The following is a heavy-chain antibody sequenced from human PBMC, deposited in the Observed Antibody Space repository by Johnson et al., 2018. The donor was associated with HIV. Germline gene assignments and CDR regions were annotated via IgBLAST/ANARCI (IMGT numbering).Heavy chain of an antibody. CDR3: AKDRTSAQSAFDI. Sequence: VQLVESGGGLVQPGDSLRLSCVASGFTFDDYGMNWVRLVPGKGLEWVAGINWNSGRTGSADSLKGRFTISRDNPKHSVHLEMNSLRAEDTAVYYCAKDRTSAQSAFDIWGQGTMVTVSS. CDR2: INWNSGRT. CDR1: GFTFDDYG. V-gene: IGHV3-20*04. D-gene: IGHD1-1*01. J-gene: IGHJ3*02.